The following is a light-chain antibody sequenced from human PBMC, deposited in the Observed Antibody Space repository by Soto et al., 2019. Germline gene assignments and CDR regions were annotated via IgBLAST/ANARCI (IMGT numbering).Light chain of an antibody. CDR2: GAS. CDR3: QQANSFPYT. V-gene: IGKV1-12*01. Sequence: DIQMTQSPSSVSASGGDRVTITCRASQAISSWLAWYQQKPGKAPKLMIYGASTLQSGVPSRFSGSGSGTEFTLTISSLQPEDFATSYCQQANSFPYTFGQGTKLEIK. J-gene: IGKJ2*01. CDR1: QAISSW.